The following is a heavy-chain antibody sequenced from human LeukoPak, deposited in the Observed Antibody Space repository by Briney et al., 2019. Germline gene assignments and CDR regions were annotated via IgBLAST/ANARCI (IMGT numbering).Heavy chain of an antibody. Sequence: PGRSLRLSCAASGFTFSSYGMHWVRQAPGKGLEWVAVISYDGSNKYYADSVKGRFTISRDNSKNTLYLQMNSLRAEDTAVYYCARDRTTRYCSGGSCLGAAFDIWGQGTMVTVSS. D-gene: IGHD2-15*01. CDR2: ISYDGSNK. V-gene: IGHV3-30*03. J-gene: IGHJ3*02. CDR3: ARDRTTRYCSGGSCLGAAFDI. CDR1: GFTFSSYG.